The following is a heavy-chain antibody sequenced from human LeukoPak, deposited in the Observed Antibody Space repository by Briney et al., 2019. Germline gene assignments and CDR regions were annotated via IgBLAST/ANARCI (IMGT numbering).Heavy chain of an antibody. J-gene: IGHJ4*02. CDR2: ISPSGDIT. CDR3: AKAAYDSSGSWYYFDY. V-gene: IGHV3-23*01. CDR1: GFTFSKHG. D-gene: IGHD3-22*01. Sequence: GGSLRLSCAASGFTFSKHGMNWVRQAPGKGLEWVSGISPSGDITYYADSVKGRFTISRDNSKNTLYLQMNSLRPEDTAVYYCAKAAYDSSGSWYYFDYWGQGTLVTVSS.